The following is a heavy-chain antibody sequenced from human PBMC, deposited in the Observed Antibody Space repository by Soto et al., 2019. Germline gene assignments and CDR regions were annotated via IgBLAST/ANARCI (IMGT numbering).Heavy chain of an antibody. D-gene: IGHD2-2*01. J-gene: IGHJ4*02. Sequence: QMQLQESGPGLVKPSETLSLTCTVSGGSIRGYYWSWIRQSAGMGLEWIGRMHTSGSTNYNPSLKSRVTISVDMSKTQISLKLTSVTAADPAFYYWLRASMPKAHFASWGKGTLVTVSS. V-gene: IGHV4-4*07. CDR2: MHTSGST. CDR3: LRASMPKAHFAS. CDR1: GGSIRGYY.